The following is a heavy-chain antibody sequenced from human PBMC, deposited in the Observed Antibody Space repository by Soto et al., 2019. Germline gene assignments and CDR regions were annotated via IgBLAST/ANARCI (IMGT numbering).Heavy chain of an antibody. D-gene: IGHD3-10*01. J-gene: IGHJ6*03. CDR3: ARVCMGSGSYTKIYYYYYYMDV. CDR1: GYTFPSYG. CDR2: ISAYNGNT. V-gene: IGHV1-18*01. Sequence: QVQLVQSGAEVKKPGASVKVSCKASGYTFPSYGISWVRQAPGQGLEWMGWISAYNGNTNYAQKLQGSVTMTTATTTSTAYMELRSLRSDDTAVYYCARVCMGSGSYTKIYYYYYYMDVWGKGTTVTVSS.